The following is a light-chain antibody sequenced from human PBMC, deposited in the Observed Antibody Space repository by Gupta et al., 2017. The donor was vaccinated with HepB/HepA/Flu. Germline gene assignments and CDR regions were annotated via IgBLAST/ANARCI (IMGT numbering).Light chain of an antibody. V-gene: IGKV1-39*01. CDR1: QSIASY. Sequence: DIQMTQSPSSLSASIGDRVTITCRASQSIASYLNWYKQQLGKAPKLLIFAASSWQSGVPSRFSGSGSGKDFTLTISSRQPEDFAAYYCQQTDSYPPWTFGQGTKVEIK. CDR2: AAS. J-gene: IGKJ1*01. CDR3: QQTDSYPPWT.